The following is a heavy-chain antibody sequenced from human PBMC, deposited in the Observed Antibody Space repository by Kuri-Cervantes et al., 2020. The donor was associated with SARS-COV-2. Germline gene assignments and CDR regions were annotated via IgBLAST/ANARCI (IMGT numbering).Heavy chain of an antibody. CDR3: ARVPGIYSYGPPHFDY. Sequence: ASVKVSCKASGYTFTGYYMHWVRQAPGQGLERMGWINPNSGGTNYAQKFQGRVTMTRDTSISTAYMELSRLRSDDTAVCYCARVPGIYSYGPPHFDYWGQGTLVTVSS. CDR1: GYTFTGYY. V-gene: IGHV1-2*02. CDR2: INPNSGGT. J-gene: IGHJ4*02. D-gene: IGHD5-18*01.